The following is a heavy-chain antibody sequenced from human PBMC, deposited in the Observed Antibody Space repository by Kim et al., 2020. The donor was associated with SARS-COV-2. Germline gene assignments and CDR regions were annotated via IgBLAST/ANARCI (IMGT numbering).Heavy chain of an antibody. V-gene: IGHV3-48*03. CDR2: ISDGSTI. Sequence: GGSLRLSCAASGFSLSDYAINWVRQAPGKGLEWVSYISDGSTIYYADSVKGRFTVSRENAMKSVYLQMNSLRVEDTAVYYCARDQGILPSRGWGQGTQVTVAS. J-gene: IGHJ4*02. CDR3: ARDQGILPSRG. D-gene: IGHD3-3*01. CDR1: GFSLSDYA.